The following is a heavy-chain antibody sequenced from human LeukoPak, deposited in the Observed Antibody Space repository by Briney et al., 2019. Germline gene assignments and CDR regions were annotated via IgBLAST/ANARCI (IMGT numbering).Heavy chain of an antibody. CDR3: AREIGWSRGAFDI. J-gene: IGHJ3*02. CDR2: INHRGST. Sequence: SETLSLTCAVYGGSFSGYYWSWIRQPPGKGPEWIGEINHRGSTNYNPSLKSRVTISVDTSKNQFSLKLNSVTAADTAVYYCAREIGWSRGAFDIWGQGTMVTVSS. CDR1: GGSFSGYY. V-gene: IGHV4-34*01. D-gene: IGHD6-19*01.